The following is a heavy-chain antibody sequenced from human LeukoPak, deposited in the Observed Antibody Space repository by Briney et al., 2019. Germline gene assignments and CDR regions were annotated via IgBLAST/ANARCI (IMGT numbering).Heavy chain of an antibody. Sequence: SETLSLTCTVSGGSISSDTYYWAWIRQPPGKGLEWIGEINHSGSTNYNPSLKSRVTISVDTSKNQFSLKLSSVTAADTAVYYCASGAPENNNWNGGSWGQGTLVTVSS. V-gene: IGHV4-39*07. CDR1: GGSISSDTYY. CDR2: INHSGST. CDR3: ASGAPENNNWNGGS. J-gene: IGHJ4*02. D-gene: IGHD1-1*01.